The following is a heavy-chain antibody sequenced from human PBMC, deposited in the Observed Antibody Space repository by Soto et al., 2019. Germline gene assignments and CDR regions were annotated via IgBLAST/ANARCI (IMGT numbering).Heavy chain of an antibody. CDR2: ISSSGDT. V-gene: IGHV3-23*01. J-gene: IGHJ3*02. Sequence: GGSLRLSCAASGFIFSSYAMSWVRQAPGKGLEWVSHISSSGDTYYADSVKGRFAISRDNSRNTLYLQMNSLRAEDTALYFCAKTYMHPAYNTGLLAAFDIWGQGTKVTVSS. CDR3: AKTYMHPAYNTGLLAAFDI. D-gene: IGHD6-19*01. CDR1: GFIFSSYA.